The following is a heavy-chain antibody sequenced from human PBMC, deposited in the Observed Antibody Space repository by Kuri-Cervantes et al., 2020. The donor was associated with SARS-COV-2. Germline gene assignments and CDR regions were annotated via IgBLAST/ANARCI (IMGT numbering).Heavy chain of an antibody. J-gene: IGHJ6*03. V-gene: IGHV1-18*04. CDR2: ISAYNGNT. CDR1: GYTFTSYG. D-gene: IGHD6-6*01. Sequence: ASVKVSCKASGYTFTSYGISWVRQAPGQGLEWMGWISAYNGNTNYAQKLQGRVTMTTDTSTSTAYMELRSLRSDDTAVYYCARGHSSSPGYYYYYYYMDVWGKGTTVTVSS. CDR3: ARGHSSSPGYYYYYYYMDV.